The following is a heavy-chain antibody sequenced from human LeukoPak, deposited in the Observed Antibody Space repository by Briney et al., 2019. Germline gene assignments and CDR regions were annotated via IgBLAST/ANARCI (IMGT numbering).Heavy chain of an antibody. J-gene: IGHJ5*02. D-gene: IGHD2-15*01. CDR1: GGSISSSSYY. CDR2: IYYSGST. CDR3: ARYCSGGSCYSVPYSRNWFDP. V-gene: IGHV4-31*03. Sequence: PSETLSLTCTVSGGSISSSSYYWGWIRQHPGKGLEWIGYIYYSGSTYYNPSLKSRVTISVDTSKNQFSLKLSSVTAADTAVYYCARYCSGGSCYSVPYSRNWFDPWGQGTLVTVSS.